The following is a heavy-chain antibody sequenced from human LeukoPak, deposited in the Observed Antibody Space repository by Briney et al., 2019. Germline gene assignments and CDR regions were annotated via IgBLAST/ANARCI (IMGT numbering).Heavy chain of an antibody. J-gene: IGHJ4*02. CDR2: IRYDGSSE. D-gene: IGHD6-6*01. V-gene: IGHV3-30*02. Sequence: PGGSLRLSCAASGFTFSNYGMHWVRQAPGKGLQWVAFIRYDGSSEQYADSVKGRFTISRDNSKNTLYLQMNSLRAEDTAVYYCDLCGFGQRKEYNYWGQGTLVTVSS. CDR3: DLCGFGQRKEYNY. CDR1: GFTFSNYG.